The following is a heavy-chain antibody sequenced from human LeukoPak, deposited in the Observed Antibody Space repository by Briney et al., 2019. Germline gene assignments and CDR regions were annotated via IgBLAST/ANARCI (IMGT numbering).Heavy chain of an antibody. D-gene: IGHD3-3*01. CDR3: AKAYYGDYYDY. J-gene: IGHJ4*02. CDR2: ISYDESNK. V-gene: IGHV3-30*18. CDR1: GFTFSSYG. Sequence: QPGRSLRLSCEASGFTFSSYGMQWVRQAPGKGLEWVAVISYDESNKYYGDSVKGRFTISRDNSKNTLYLQMNSLRAEDTAVYYCAKAYYGDYYDYWGQGTLVTVSS.